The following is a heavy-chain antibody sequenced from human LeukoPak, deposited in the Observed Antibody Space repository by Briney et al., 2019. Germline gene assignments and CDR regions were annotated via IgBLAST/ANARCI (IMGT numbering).Heavy chain of an antibody. CDR1: GGSISSGDYY. D-gene: IGHD3-22*01. CDR3: ARAATGGYYDPTLRNWFDP. J-gene: IGHJ5*02. Sequence: SETLSLTCTVSGGSISSGDYYWSWIRQPPGKGLGWIGYIYYSGSTYYNPSLKSRVTISVDTSKNQFSLKLSSVTAADTAVYYCARAATGGYYDPTLRNWFDPWGQGTLVTVSS. CDR2: IYYSGST. V-gene: IGHV4-30-4*01.